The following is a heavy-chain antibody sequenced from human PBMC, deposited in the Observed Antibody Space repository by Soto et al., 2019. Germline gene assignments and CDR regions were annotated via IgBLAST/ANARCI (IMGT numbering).Heavy chain of an antibody. CDR2: ISYDGSNK. D-gene: IGHD6-19*01. CDR1: GFTFSTYA. CDR3: AKLDSGWYFEY. Sequence: PGVSLRLSCAASGFTFSTYAMHWVRQAPGKGLEWVAVISYDGSNKYYADSVQGRFAISRDNSENTLYLQMNSLRAEDTAVYYCAKLDSGWYFEYWGQGTLVTVSS. V-gene: IGHV3-30*18. J-gene: IGHJ4*02.